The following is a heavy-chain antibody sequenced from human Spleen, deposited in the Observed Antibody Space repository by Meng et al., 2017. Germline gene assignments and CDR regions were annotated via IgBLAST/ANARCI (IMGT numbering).Heavy chain of an antibody. Sequence: VRPLESGGDLSQPGGSRRLSCVASGFPVSNNYVSWVGQTPGKGLEWVSVIYSGGSTYYADSVKGRFTISRDNSKNTVYLQMNSLRAEDTAVYYCAVGKGGEGCFDLWGRGTLVTVSS. CDR1: GFPVSNNY. CDR3: AVGKGGEGCFDL. D-gene: IGHD3-16*01. CDR2: IYSGGST. V-gene: IGHV3-53*02. J-gene: IGHJ2*01.